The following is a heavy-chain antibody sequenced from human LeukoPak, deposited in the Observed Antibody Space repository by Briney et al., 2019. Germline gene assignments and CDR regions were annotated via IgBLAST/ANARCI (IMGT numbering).Heavy chain of an antibody. CDR3: MGKDINYRDY. D-gene: IGHD4-11*01. CDR2: ITTSGGTT. J-gene: IGHJ4*02. Sequence: GGSLRLSCAPSGFTFNTYVMAWVRQPPGKGLEWVSGITTSGGTTYYADSVKGRFTISRDNSKNTLSLQMNGLRVEDTAVYYCMGKDINYRDYWGQGTLVTVSS. V-gene: IGHV3-23*01. CDR1: GFTFNTYV.